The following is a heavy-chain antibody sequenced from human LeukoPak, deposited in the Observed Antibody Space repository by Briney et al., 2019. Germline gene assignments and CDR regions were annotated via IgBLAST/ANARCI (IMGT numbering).Heavy chain of an antibody. V-gene: IGHV4-38-2*01. CDR2: IYYSGRT. CDR3: ARRRYYDGSGYLE. J-gene: IGHJ1*01. Sequence: PPETLSLTCAVSGYSISSGYYWDWIRQPPGKGLEWIGTIYYSGRTYYSPSLKSRVTMSVDPSNNQFSLNLRSVTAADTALYYCARRRYYDGSGYLEWGQGTLLSDSS. CDR1: GYSISSGYY. D-gene: IGHD3-22*01.